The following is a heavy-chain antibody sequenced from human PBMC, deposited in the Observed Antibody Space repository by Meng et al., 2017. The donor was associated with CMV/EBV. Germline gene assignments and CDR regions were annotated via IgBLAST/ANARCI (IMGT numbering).Heavy chain of an antibody. CDR2: IYPGEFDT. D-gene: IGHD2/OR15-2a*01. CDR3: VRRRGANPNSFEWGGEELLDH. CDR1: GYNFPYYW. V-gene: IGHV5-51*01. J-gene: IGHJ4*01. Sequence: GESLKISCQGSGYNFPYYWIGWVCQVPGKGPEYMWMIYPGEFDTRYGPSFQGQVTISIDKSINTEYLQWSSLRASDTATYYCVRRRGANPNSFEWGGEELLDHWGQGTQVTVSS.